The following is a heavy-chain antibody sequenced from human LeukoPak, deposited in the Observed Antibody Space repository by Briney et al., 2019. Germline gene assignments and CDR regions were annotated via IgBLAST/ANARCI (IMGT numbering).Heavy chain of an antibody. V-gene: IGHV1-69*06. D-gene: IGHD1-1*01. CDR2: IIPIFGTA. CDR1: GGTFSSYA. CDR3: ARGTTRGYYYYYMDV. Sequence: SVKVSRKASGGTFSSYAISWVRQAPGQGLEWMGGIIPIFGTANYAQKFQGRVTITADKSTSTAYMELSSLRSEDTAVYYCARGTTRGYYYYYMDVWGKGTTVTVSS. J-gene: IGHJ6*03.